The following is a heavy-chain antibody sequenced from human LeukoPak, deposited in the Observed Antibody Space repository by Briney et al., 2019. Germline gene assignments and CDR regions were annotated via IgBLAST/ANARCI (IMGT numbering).Heavy chain of an antibody. V-gene: IGHV6-1*01. Sequence: SQTLSLTCAISGDTVSTYTANWNWIRQSPSRGLEWLGRTYYRSKWYNDYAVSVKSRITINPDTSENQFSLQLNSVTPEDTAVYHCARVSRGRDPTGEPTFYFDSWGQGTLVTASS. CDR1: GDTVSTYTAN. CDR3: ARVSRGRDPTGEPTFYFDS. D-gene: IGHD7-27*01. CDR2: TYYRSKWYN. J-gene: IGHJ4*02.